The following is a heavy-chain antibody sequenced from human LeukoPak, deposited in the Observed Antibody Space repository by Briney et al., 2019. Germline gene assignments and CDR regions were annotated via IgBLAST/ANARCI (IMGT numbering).Heavy chain of an antibody. Sequence: SETLSLTCTVSGGSISSSSYYWGWIRQHPGKGLEWIGSIYYSGSTYYNPSLKSRVTISVDTSKNQFSLKLSSVTAADTAVYYCARNPIYYDSSDPGAFDIWGQGTMVTASS. CDR2: IYYSGST. J-gene: IGHJ3*02. D-gene: IGHD3-22*01. V-gene: IGHV4-39*01. CDR1: GGSISSSSYY. CDR3: ARNPIYYDSSDPGAFDI.